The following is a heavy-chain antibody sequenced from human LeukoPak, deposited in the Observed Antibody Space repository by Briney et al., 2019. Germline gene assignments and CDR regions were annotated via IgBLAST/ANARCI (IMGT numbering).Heavy chain of an antibody. CDR3: AELGITMIGGV. Sequence: GGSLRLSCAASGITFSSYSMNWVRQAPGEGLEWVSSISSSSSYIYYADSVKGRFTISRDNAKNSLYLQMNSLRAEDTAVYYCAELGITMIGGVWGKGTTVTISS. J-gene: IGHJ6*04. V-gene: IGHV3-21*01. CDR2: ISSSSSYI. CDR1: GITFSSYS. D-gene: IGHD3-10*02.